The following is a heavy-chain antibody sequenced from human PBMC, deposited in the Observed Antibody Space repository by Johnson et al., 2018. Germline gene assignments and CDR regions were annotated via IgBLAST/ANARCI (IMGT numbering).Heavy chain of an antibody. V-gene: IGHV4-59*13. D-gene: IGHD2-2*01. CDR1: GGSISFYY. J-gene: IGHJ4*02. Sequence: QEQLQESGPGLVKPSETLSLTCSVSGGSISFYYWNWMRQSPGKGLEWIGNIYTSGSTIYNPSLKSRVTISVDTSKNQFSLKLSSVTAADTAVYYCARGLYQLLSNAPYFDSWGQGTLVTVSS. CDR3: ARGLYQLLSNAPYFDS. CDR2: IYTSGST.